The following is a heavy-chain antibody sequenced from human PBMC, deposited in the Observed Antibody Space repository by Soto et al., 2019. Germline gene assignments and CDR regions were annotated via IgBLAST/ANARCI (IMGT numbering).Heavy chain of an antibody. Sequence: SEALSLTCTVSGVSVSSGDYYWSWIRQPPGKGLEWIGYIYYTGRTYYNPSLKSRVIISVDTSRNQFSLKLSSVTAAEKAVYYCARAHYDILTGYLTHAFDIWGRGTMFPV. CDR3: ARAHYDILTGYLTHAFDI. J-gene: IGHJ3*02. CDR2: IYYTGRT. D-gene: IGHD3-9*01. V-gene: IGHV4-30-4*01. CDR1: GVSVSSGDYY.